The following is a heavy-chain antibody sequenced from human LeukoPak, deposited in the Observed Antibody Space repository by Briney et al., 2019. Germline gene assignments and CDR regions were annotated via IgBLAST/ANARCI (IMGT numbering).Heavy chain of an antibody. CDR3: ARGYDILTGYYMPGA. V-gene: IGHV3-23*01. Sequence: GGPLRLSCAASGFTFSSYATSWVRQAPGKGLEWVSAISGSGGSTYYADSVKGRFTISRDNSKNTLYLQMNSLGAEDTAVYYCARGYDILTGYYMPGAWGQGTLVTVSS. CDR1: GFTFSSYA. CDR2: ISGSGGST. D-gene: IGHD3-9*01. J-gene: IGHJ5*02.